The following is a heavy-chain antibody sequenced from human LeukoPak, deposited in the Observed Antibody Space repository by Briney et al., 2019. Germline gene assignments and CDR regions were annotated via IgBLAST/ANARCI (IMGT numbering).Heavy chain of an antibody. CDR2: INWNGGST. J-gene: IGHJ4*02. V-gene: IGHV3-20*04. CDR3: ARASYHYDSSGYYFDY. Sequence: PGGSLRLSCAASGFTFSSYWMSWVRQAPGKGLEWVSGINWNGGSTGYADSVKGRFTISRDNAKNSLYLQMNSLRAEDTALYYCARASYHYDSSGYYFDYWGQGTLVTVSS. D-gene: IGHD3-22*01. CDR1: GFTFSSYW.